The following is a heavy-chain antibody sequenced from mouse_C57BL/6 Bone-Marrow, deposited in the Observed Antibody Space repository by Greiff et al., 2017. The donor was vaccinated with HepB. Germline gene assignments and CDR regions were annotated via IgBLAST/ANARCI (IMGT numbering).Heavy chain of an antibody. CDR2: IDPSDSYT. CDR3: ANYGGGYFDV. J-gene: IGHJ1*03. V-gene: IGHV1-69*01. Sequence: QVQLQQPGAELVMPGASVKLSCKASGYTFTSYWMHWVKQRPGQGLEWIGEIDPSDSYTNYNQKFKGKSTLNVDKSSSTAYMQLSSLTSEDSAVYFCANYGGGYFDVWGTGTTVTVSS. CDR1: GYTFTSYW. D-gene: IGHD1-2*01.